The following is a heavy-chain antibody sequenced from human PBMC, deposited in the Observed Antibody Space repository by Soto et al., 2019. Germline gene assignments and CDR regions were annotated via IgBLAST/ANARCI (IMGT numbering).Heavy chain of an antibody. CDR2: IYASGST. Sequence: SETLSLTCTVSGGSISSYYWSWIRQPAGKGLEWIGRIYASGSTNYNPSLNSRVTMSVDTSKNQFSLKLSSVTAADTAMYYCARDRAVTGNDNWFDPWGQGTLGTVSS. CDR1: GGSISSYY. CDR3: ARDRAVTGNDNWFDP. V-gene: IGHV4-4*07. J-gene: IGHJ5*02. D-gene: IGHD1-20*01.